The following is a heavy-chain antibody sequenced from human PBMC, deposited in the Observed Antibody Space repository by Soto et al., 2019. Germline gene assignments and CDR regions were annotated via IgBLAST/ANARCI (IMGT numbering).Heavy chain of an antibody. J-gene: IGHJ5*02. CDR2: INHRGST. CDR1: GGSFSGYY. D-gene: IGHD2-2*01. Sequence: SETLSLTCVVYGGSFSGYYWSWIRQSPGKGLEWIGGINHRGSTNYNPSLESRVTISVDTTKNQLSLKLPSVTAADTAMYYCARDGFCTSTTCRVGNWFDPWGQGTLVTVSS. V-gene: IGHV4-34*01. CDR3: ARDGFCTSTTCRVGNWFDP.